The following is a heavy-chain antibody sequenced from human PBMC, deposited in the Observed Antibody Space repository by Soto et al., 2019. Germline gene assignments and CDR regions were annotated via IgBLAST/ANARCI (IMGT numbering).Heavy chain of an antibody. J-gene: IGHJ6*02. V-gene: IGHV1-58*02. D-gene: IGHD2-15*01. Sequence: ASVKDSCKSSGSSFTRCGIQWVRQAHGRRLEWIGWIDVASGQTNYAQNFRGRVAINRDTSTATAYIELTGLTSEATAVYFCSADRPDIGVGWWVWGQGTTVTVSS. CDR1: GSSFTRCG. CDR2: IDVASGQT. CDR3: SADRPDIGVGWWV.